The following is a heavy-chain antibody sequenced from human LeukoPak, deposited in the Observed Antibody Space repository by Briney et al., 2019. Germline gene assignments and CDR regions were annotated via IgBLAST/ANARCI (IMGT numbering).Heavy chain of an antibody. J-gene: IGHJ4*02. CDR1: GGSITYYY. Sequence: SETLSLTCSVSGGSITYYYWSWIRQPAGKGLEWIGRIYGSGSTKYNPSLQSRVTMSVDTSTNQFSLKLISVTAADTAVYYCAREVLYGSGIYYKGDYFDYWGQGTLVTVSS. CDR2: IYGSGST. CDR3: AREVLYGSGIYYKGDYFDY. D-gene: IGHD3-10*01. V-gene: IGHV4-4*07.